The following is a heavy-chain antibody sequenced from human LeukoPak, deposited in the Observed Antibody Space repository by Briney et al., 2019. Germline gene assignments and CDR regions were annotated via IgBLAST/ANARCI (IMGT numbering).Heavy chain of an antibody. CDR2: IYYTGST. Sequence: SETLSLTCAVYGGSFSGYYWSWIRQPPGKGLEWIGYIYYTGSTYYNPSLKSRVTISVDTSKNQFSLKLSSVTAADTAVYYCARARPDCSGGRCYSWFDPWGQGTLVTVSS. V-gene: IGHV4-30-4*08. CDR1: GGSFSGYY. J-gene: IGHJ5*02. D-gene: IGHD2-15*01. CDR3: ARARPDCSGGRCYSWFDP.